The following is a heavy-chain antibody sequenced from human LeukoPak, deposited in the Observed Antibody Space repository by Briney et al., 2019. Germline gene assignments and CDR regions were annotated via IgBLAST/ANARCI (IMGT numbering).Heavy chain of an antibody. Sequence: SETLSLTCTVPGYSISSGYYWGWIRQPPGKGLEWIGSIYHSGSAYYNPSLKSRVTISVDTSKNQFSLKVSSVTAADTAVYYCATTITVTTDYWGQGTLVTVS. CDR2: IYHSGSA. CDR1: GYSISSGYY. V-gene: IGHV4-38-2*02. CDR3: ATTITVTTDY. J-gene: IGHJ4*02. D-gene: IGHD4-17*01.